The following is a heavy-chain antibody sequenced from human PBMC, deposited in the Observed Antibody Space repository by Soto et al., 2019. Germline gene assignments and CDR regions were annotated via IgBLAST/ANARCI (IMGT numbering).Heavy chain of an antibody. CDR3: VSQRTTVPTQAYFDY. D-gene: IGHD4-17*01. V-gene: IGHV4-39*01. CDR1: GGSVTNSSYY. CDR2: VYYRGRS. Sequence: PSENLSLTCIVSGGSVTNSSYYWGWIRQSPGKGLEWIGSVYYRGRSYSKSSVKSRVTISVDTSKNRFSLSLNSVTASDTAVYFCVSQRTTVPTQAYFDYWVPGSLVT. J-gene: IGHJ4*02.